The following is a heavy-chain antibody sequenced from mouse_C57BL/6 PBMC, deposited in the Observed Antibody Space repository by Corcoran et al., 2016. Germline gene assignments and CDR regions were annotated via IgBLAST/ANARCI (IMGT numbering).Heavy chain of an antibody. CDR3: AQKKNGSYFDY. CDR2: INPNNGGT. J-gene: IGHJ2*01. Sequence: EVQLQQSGPELVKPGASVKISCKASGYTFTDYYMNWVKQSHGKSLEWIGDINPNNGGTSYNQKFKGKATLTVDKSSSTAYMELRSLTSEDSAVYYCAQKKNGSYFDYWGQGTTLTVSS. CDR1: GYTFTDYY. V-gene: IGHV1-26*01. D-gene: IGHD1-1*01.